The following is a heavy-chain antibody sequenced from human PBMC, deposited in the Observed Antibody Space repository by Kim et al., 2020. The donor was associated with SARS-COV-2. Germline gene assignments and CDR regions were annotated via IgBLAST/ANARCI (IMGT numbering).Heavy chain of an antibody. V-gene: IGHV3-11*01. J-gene: IGHJ4*02. Sequence: GGSLRLSCAASGFTFSDYYMSWIRQAPGKGLEWVSYISSSVRTIYYADSVKGRFTISRDNAKNSLYLQMNSLRAEDTAVYYCARAYFDWLLPQYYFDYWGQGTLVTVSS. CDR2: ISSSVRTI. D-gene: IGHD3-9*01. CDR1: GFTFSDYY. CDR3: ARAYFDWLLPQYYFDY.